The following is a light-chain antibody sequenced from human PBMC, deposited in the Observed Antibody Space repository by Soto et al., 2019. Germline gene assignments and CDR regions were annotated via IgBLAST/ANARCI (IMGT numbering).Light chain of an antibody. CDR3: QSSDYHLSGVL. CDR1: ASNIGASYD. Sequence: QSVLTQPPSVSGAPGQRVTISCAGSASNIGASYDVHWYQQVPGTAPKLLIYGNFNRPSGVPDRFSGSKSGTSASLAITGLQAEDEAEYYCQSSDYHLSGVLFGGGTKLTVL. J-gene: IGLJ2*01. CDR2: GNF. V-gene: IGLV1-40*01.